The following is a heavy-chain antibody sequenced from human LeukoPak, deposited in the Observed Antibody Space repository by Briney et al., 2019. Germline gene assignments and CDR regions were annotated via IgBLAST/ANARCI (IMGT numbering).Heavy chain of an antibody. J-gene: IGHJ5*02. CDR2: IHYSGST. Sequence: PSETLSLTCSVSGGSISTYYWSWIRQPPGKGLEWIAWIHYSGSTNYNPSLKSRVTISLDTSKNQFFLKLSSVTAADTAVYHCAKFASVAGGTNWFDAWGQGTLVTVSS. CDR1: GGSISTYY. V-gene: IGHV4-59*08. D-gene: IGHD2-15*01. CDR3: AKFASVAGGTNWFDA.